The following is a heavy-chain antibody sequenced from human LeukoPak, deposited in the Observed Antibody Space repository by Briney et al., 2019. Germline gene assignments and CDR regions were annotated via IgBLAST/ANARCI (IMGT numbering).Heavy chain of an antibody. J-gene: IGHJ4*02. Sequence: GGSLRLSCAASGFTVSSNYMSWVRQALGKGLEWVSVIYSGGSTYYADSVKGRFTISRDNSKNTLYLQMNSLRAEDTAVYYCARGTYGSGGDYWGQGTLVTVSS. CDR3: ARGTYGSGGDY. D-gene: IGHD3-10*01. CDR1: GFTVSSNY. CDR2: IYSGGST. V-gene: IGHV3-53*05.